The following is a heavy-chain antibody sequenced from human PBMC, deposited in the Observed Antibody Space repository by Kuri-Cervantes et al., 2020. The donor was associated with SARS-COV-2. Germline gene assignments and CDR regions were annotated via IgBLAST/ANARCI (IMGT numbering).Heavy chain of an antibody. J-gene: IGHJ6*03. CDR3: ARGERGYSYGSYYYYMDA. Sequence: SETLSLTCVVSGGSLTTYHWSWIRQPAGKGLEWLGRIYIHGGTTYNPSLRGRVSMSLDMSKNQFSLKMESVTSADTAVYYCARGERGYSYGSYYYYMDAWGKGTTVTVSS. D-gene: IGHD5-18*01. CDR1: GGSLTTYH. CDR2: IYIHGGT. V-gene: IGHV4-59*10.